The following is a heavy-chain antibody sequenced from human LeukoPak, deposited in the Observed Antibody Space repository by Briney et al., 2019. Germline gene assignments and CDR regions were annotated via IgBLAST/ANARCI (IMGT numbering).Heavy chain of an antibody. J-gene: IGHJ4*02. Sequence: ASVKVSCKASGYTFTSYGISWVRQAPGQGLEWMGWISAYNGNTNYAQKLQGRVTMTTDTSTSTAYMELRSLRSDDTAVYYCARDPGFNYYGSGSYYKDNAFDYWGQGTLVTVSS. D-gene: IGHD3-10*01. CDR3: ARDPGFNYYGSGSYYKDNAFDY. V-gene: IGHV1-18*01. CDR1: GYTFTSYG. CDR2: ISAYNGNT.